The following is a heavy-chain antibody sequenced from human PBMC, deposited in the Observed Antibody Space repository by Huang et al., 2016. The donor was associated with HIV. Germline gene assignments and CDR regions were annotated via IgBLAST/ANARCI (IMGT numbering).Heavy chain of an antibody. CDR1: GYRFRSNW. J-gene: IGHJ6*02. D-gene: IGHD3-10*01. CDR2: IYPCDSDT. V-gene: IGHV5-51*01. CDR3: ARLIGSPSFYYGLDV. Sequence: EVQLVQSGAEVKKPGESLKISCKGSGYRFRSNWIGWVRQMPGKGLEWMGIIYPCDSDTRYSPSFQGKVTITADKSINTAYLQWSSLKASDTAMYYCARLIGSPSFYYGLDVWGQGTTVTVSS.